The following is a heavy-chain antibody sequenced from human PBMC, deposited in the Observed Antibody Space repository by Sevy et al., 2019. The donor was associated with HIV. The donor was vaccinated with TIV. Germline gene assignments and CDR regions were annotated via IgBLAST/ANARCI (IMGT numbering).Heavy chain of an antibody. D-gene: IGHD3-10*01. CDR2: ISGSGFST. V-gene: IGHV3-23*01. J-gene: IGHJ6*02. CDR1: GFTFDNNA. CDR3: AKVYYYDSGTVIPRGMDV. Sequence: GGSLRLSCAASGFTFDNNAMYWVRQAPGKGLEWVSVISGSGFSTNYAGSVKGRFTISRDISKRTLYLQMNSLRAEDTAVYYCAKVYYYDSGTVIPRGMDVWGQGTTVTVSS.